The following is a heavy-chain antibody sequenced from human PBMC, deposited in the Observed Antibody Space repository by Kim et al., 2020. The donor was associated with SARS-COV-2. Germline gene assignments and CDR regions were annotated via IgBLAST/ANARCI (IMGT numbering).Heavy chain of an antibody. J-gene: IGHJ4*02. CDR1: GYSFTSYG. D-gene: IGHD2-21*02. CDR3: ARDRFRYGGNDCLDN. Sequence: ASVKVSCKASGYSFTSYGISWVRQAPGQGLEWMGWISAYNGNTNYAQNLQGRVTMTTDTSTSTAYMELRSLRSDDTAVYYCARDRFRYGGNDCLDNWGQGTLVTVSS. CDR2: ISAYNGNT. V-gene: IGHV1-18*01.